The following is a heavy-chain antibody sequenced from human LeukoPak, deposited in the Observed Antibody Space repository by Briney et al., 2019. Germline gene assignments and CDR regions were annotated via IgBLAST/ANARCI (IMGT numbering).Heavy chain of an antibody. CDR3: ASGRDIAVAGPGGYFDY. J-gene: IGHJ4*02. D-gene: IGHD6-19*01. CDR2: ISPGGDII. Sequence: GGSLRLSCAASGFIFSDYHMNWIRQAPGKGLEWVSYISPGGDIIYFADYVKGRFTISRDNAKNSLFLQMNSPTAEDTAVYYCASGRDIAVAGPGGYFDYWGQGTLVTVSS. V-gene: IGHV3-11*01. CDR1: GFIFSDYH.